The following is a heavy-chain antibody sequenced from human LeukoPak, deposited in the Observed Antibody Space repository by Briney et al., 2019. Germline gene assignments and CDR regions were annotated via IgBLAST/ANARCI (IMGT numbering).Heavy chain of an antibody. Sequence: PGGSLRLSCADSGFTSSDSAMTRVRQTPGKGLDWVSLISFSGANSYYADSVKGRFTISRDNSKDTLFLQMNSLRAEDTAIYYCARDIQLSTWGLGTMVTVSS. D-gene: IGHD5-24*01. V-gene: IGHV3-23*01. CDR2: ISFSGANS. J-gene: IGHJ3*01. CDR3: ARDIQLST. CDR1: GFTSSDSA.